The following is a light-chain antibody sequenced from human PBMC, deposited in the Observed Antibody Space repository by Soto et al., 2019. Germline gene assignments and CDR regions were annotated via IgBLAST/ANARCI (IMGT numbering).Light chain of an antibody. CDR2: DVR. Sequence: QSALIQPASVSGSPGQSITISCTGTHSDVGGFDYVSWFQQYPGRAPKLLIFDVRDRPSGVSNRFSGSKSGATASLTISGLQAEDEADYYCVSYTSRTNLVVFGTGTQLTVL. CDR3: VSYTSRTNLVV. J-gene: IGLJ2*01. V-gene: IGLV2-14*03. CDR1: HSDVGGFDY.